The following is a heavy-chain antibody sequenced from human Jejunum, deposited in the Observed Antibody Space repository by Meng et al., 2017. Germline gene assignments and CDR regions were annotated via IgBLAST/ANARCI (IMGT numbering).Heavy chain of an antibody. J-gene: IGHJ4*02. V-gene: IGHV5-51*01. CDR3: ARVKTIRDPFDY. Sequence: GESLKISCKGSGYSFTTYWVSWVRQRPGKGLEWMGIISPSESDVRYSPSFQGQVTISADKSISTAYLHWSSLKASDIAMYYCARVKTIRDPFDYWGQGTLVTVSS. CDR2: ISPSESDV. D-gene: IGHD3-10*01. CDR1: GYSFTTYW.